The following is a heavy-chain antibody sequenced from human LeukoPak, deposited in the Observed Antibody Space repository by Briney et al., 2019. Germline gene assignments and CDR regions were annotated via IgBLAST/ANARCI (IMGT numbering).Heavy chain of an antibody. Sequence: PSETLSLTCTVSGGSISSYYWSWIRQPPGKGLEWSGYIYYSGSTNYNPSLKSRVTVSVDTSKNQFSLKLSSVTAADTAVYYCARDYYGSGGADYYYYYGMDVWGQGTTVTVSS. CDR2: IYYSGST. D-gene: IGHD3-10*01. CDR1: GGSISSYY. CDR3: ARDYYGSGGADYYYYYGMDV. J-gene: IGHJ6*02. V-gene: IGHV4-59*01.